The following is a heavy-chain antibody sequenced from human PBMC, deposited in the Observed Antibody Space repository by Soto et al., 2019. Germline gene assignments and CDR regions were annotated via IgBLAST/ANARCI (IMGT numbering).Heavy chain of an antibody. CDR3: ARVPGSDSSGWYGGMDV. D-gene: IGHD6-19*01. CDR1: GFTFSSYS. CDR2: ISSSSSYI. J-gene: IGHJ6*02. V-gene: IGHV3-21*01. Sequence: EVQLVESGGGLVKPGGSPRLSCAASGFTFSSYSMNWVRQAPGKGLEWVSSISSSSSYIYYADSVKGRFTISRDNAKNSLYLQMNSLRAEDTAVYYCARVPGSDSSGWYGGMDVWGQGTTVTVSS.